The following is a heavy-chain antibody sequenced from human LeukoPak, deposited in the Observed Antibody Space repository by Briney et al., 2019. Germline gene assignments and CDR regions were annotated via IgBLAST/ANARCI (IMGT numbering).Heavy chain of an antibody. CDR2: IRGSGGST. Sequence: GGSLRLSCAASGFTFSSYAMSWVRQAPGRGLEWVSAIRGSGGSTHYADSVKGPFTISRDNSKNTLYLQMNSLRAEDTAVYYYAKGSPWEPLDYWGQGTLVTVSS. V-gene: IGHV3-23*01. J-gene: IGHJ4*02. CDR1: GFTFSSYA. CDR3: AKGSPWEPLDY. D-gene: IGHD1-26*01.